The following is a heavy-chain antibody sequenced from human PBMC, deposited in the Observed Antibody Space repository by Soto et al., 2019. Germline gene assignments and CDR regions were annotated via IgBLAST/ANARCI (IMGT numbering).Heavy chain of an antibody. Sequence: QVQLVESGGGVVQPGRSLRLACAASGFIFRSFGMHWVRQAPGKGLEWVAVIYYDGSNKYYADSVRGRFTISRDNSKNTRYLQMNSLRAEDTALYYCTRDLGSGWYGDYYYGMDVWGQGTTVTVSS. CDR2: IYYDGSNK. CDR3: TRDLGSGWYGDYYYGMDV. D-gene: IGHD6-19*01. CDR1: GFIFRSFG. J-gene: IGHJ6*02. V-gene: IGHV3-33*01.